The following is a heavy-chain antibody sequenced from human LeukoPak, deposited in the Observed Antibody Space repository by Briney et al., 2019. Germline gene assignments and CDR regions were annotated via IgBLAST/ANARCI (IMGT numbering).Heavy chain of an antibody. CDR3: ASPTPYSSGWYGY. J-gene: IGHJ4*02. V-gene: IGHV4-34*01. Sequence: SETLSLTCAVYGGSFSGYYWSWIRQPPGKGLEWIGEINHSGSTNYNPSLKSRVTISVDTSKNQFSLKLSSVTAADTAVYYCASPTPYSSGWYGYWGQGTLVTVSS. CDR2: INHSGST. D-gene: IGHD6-19*01. CDR1: GGSFSGYY.